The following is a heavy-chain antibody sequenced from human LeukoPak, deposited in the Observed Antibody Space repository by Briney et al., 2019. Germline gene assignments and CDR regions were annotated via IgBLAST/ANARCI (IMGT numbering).Heavy chain of an antibody. CDR2: ISAYNGNT. Sequence: ASVKVSCTASGYTFTSYGISWVRQAPGQGLEWMGWISAYNGNTNYAQKLQGRVTMTTDTSTSTAYMELRSLRSDDTAVYYCARVQLWSDAEYFQHWGQGTLVTVSS. CDR3: ARVQLWSDAEYFQH. CDR1: GYTFTSYG. J-gene: IGHJ1*01. D-gene: IGHD5-18*01. V-gene: IGHV1-18*01.